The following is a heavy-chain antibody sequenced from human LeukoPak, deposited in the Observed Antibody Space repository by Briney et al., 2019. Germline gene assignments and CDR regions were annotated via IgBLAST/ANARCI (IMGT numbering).Heavy chain of an antibody. CDR2: IYYTGKI. CDR1: GGSINSHY. CDR3: VRRDTGWNYFDY. J-gene: IGHJ4*02. V-gene: IGHV4-59*08. Sequence: SETLSLTCAVSGGSINSHYWGWIRQPPGKGVQWIGDIYYTGKINYNPSLKSRVTITLDTSKDHLSLNLTSVLAADTAIYYCVRRDTGWNYFDYWGQGILVTVSS. D-gene: IGHD6-19*01.